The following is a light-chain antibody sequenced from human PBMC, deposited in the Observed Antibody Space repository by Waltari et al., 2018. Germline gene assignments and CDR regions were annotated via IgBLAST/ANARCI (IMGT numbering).Light chain of an antibody. Sequence: EIVMTQSPATLSVSPGERATLSCRASQSLSDNLAWYQQKPGQAPRLLIYGASTRATGIPARFSGSGSGTDFTLTISSLQSEDFAIYYCHQYNTWPPITFGQGTRVEIK. CDR1: QSLSDN. J-gene: IGKJ5*01. CDR2: GAS. CDR3: HQYNTWPPIT. V-gene: IGKV3-15*01.